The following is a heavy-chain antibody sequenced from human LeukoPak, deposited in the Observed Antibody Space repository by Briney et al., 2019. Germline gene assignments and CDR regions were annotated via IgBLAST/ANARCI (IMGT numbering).Heavy chain of an antibody. CDR2: IYYSGST. J-gene: IGHJ4*02. V-gene: IGHV4-59*01. Sequence: SETLSLTCTVSGGSISSYYWSWIRQPPGKGLEWIGYIYYSGSTNYDPSLKGRVSISLETSKNQFSLRLSSVTAADTAVYYCARAPAPYYFDYWGQGTLVTVSS. CDR1: GGSISSYY. CDR3: ARAPAPYYFDY.